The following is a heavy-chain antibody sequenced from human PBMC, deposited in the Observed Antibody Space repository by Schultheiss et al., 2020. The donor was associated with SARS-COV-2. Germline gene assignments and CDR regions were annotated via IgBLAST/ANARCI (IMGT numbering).Heavy chain of an antibody. Sequence: SETLSLTCAVYGGSFSGYYWSWIRQPPGKGLEWIGEINHSGSTNYNPSLKSRVTISVDRSKNQFSLKLSSVTAADTAVYYCARDVDTLDYWGQGTLVTVSS. CDR1: GGSFSGYY. D-gene: IGHD3-9*01. J-gene: IGHJ4*02. V-gene: IGHV4-34*01. CDR2: INHSGST. CDR3: ARDVDTLDY.